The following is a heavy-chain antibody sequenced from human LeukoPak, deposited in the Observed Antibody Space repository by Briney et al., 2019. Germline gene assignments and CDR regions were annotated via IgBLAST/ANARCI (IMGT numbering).Heavy chain of an antibody. V-gene: IGHV3-30*18. D-gene: IGHD3-10*01. CDR1: GFTFSSYG. CDR3: ANDYYGSGSYLAVDEY. J-gene: IGHJ4*02. CDR2: ISYYGSNK. Sequence: GVSLRLSCEASGFTFSSYGMHWLRQATDKGLEWVTVISYYGSNKYYGDSVKGRFTISRDNSKNTLYLQMNSLRAEDTAVYYCANDYYGSGSYLAVDEYWGQGTLVTVSS.